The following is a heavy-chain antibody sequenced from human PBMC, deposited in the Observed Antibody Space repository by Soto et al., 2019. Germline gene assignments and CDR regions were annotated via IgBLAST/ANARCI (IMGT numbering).Heavy chain of an antibody. CDR1: GYTFTSYG. J-gene: IGHJ4*02. V-gene: IGHV1-18*01. D-gene: IGHD3-10*01. CDR3: ARDKGDGAGSYYGY. CDR2: ISAYNGNT. Sequence: QVQLVQSGAEVKKPGASVKVSCKASGYTFTSYGISWVRQAPGQGLEWMGWISAYNGNTNYAQKRQGRGTMTTDTSTSTAYRELRSRRSDDTAVYYCARDKGDGAGSYYGYWGQGTLVTVSS.